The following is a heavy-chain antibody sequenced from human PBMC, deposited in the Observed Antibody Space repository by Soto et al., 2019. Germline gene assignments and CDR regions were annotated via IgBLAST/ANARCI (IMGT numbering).Heavy chain of an antibody. Sequence: GGYLRLSCAASGFTFSNAWMSWVRQAPGKGLEWVGCIKSKAYGGTTEYAASVKGRFTISRDDSKSIAYLQMNSLKTEDTAVYYCTRDFSGWYPDAFDIWGQGTMVTVSS. CDR3: TRDFSGWYPDAFDI. J-gene: IGHJ3*02. CDR1: GFTFSNAW. D-gene: IGHD6-19*01. CDR2: IKSKAYGGTT. V-gene: IGHV3-49*04.